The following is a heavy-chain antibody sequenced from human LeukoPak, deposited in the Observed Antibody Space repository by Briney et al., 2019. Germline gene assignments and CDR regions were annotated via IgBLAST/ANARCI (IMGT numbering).Heavy chain of an antibody. J-gene: IGHJ5*02. V-gene: IGHV4-39*01. D-gene: IGHD4-23*01. CDR3: VRLDGGTRFDP. CDR1: GGSVSSNSYY. Sequence: PSETLSLTCTVSGGSVSSNSYYWGWIRQPPGRGLEWIGTIYYSGNTYYNPSLKSRVTISVDTSKNQFSLNLSSVTAADTAVYYCVRLDGGTRFDPWGQGTLVTVSS. CDR2: IYYSGNT.